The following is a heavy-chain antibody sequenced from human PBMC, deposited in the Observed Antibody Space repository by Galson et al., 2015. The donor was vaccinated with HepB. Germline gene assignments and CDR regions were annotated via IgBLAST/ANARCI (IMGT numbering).Heavy chain of an antibody. CDR2: INAGNGDT. D-gene: IGHD2-2*01. J-gene: IGHJ4*02. CDR3: TRAVVPAAIFDY. V-gene: IGHV1-3*01. Sequence: SVKVSCKASGYTFTNYAIHWVRQAPRQRLEWMGWINAGNGDTIYSQKFQGRVTITRDTSATTAYMELSSLTSEDTAVYYCTRAVVPAAIFDYWGQGTLVAVSS. CDR1: GYTFTNYA.